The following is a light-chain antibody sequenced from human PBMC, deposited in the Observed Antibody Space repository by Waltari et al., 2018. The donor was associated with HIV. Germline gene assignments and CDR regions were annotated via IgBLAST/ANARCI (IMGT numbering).Light chain of an antibody. V-gene: IGLV2-23*02. CDR3: CSYAGSSTFAV. Sequence: QSALTQPASVSGPPGQSITISCTGTSSDVGGYNYVSWYQQHPGNAPKLMIYDVTKRPSGVSNRFSGSKSGNTASLTISGLQAEDEADYYCCSYAGSSTFAVFGGGTKLTVL. CDR2: DVT. CDR1: SSDVGGYNY. J-gene: IGLJ2*01.